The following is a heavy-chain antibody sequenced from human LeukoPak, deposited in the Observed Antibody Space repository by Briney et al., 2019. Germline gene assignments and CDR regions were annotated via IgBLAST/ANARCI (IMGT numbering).Heavy chain of an antibody. J-gene: IGHJ3*02. D-gene: IGHD1-7*01. CDR1: GGSFSGYY. Sequence: PSETLSLTCAVYGGSFSGYYWSWIRQPPGKGLEWIGEINHSGSTNYNPSLKSRVTISVDTSKNQFSLKLSSVTAADTAVYYCARALINWNYYLVRAFDIWGQGTMVTVSS. CDR2: INHSGST. V-gene: IGHV4-34*01. CDR3: ARALINWNYYLVRAFDI.